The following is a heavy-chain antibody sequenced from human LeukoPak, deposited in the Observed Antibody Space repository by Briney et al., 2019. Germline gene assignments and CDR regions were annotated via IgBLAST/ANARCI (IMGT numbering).Heavy chain of an antibody. D-gene: IGHD4-17*01. J-gene: IGHJ4*02. CDR1: GGSISSYY. V-gene: IGHV4-59*01. CDR3: ARVDNGDYPDY. CDR2: IYYSGST. Sequence: PSETLSLTCAVYGGSISSYYWSWIRQPPGKGLEWIGYIYYSGSTNYNPSLKSRVTISVDTSKNQFSLKLSSVTAADTAVYYCARVDNGDYPDYWGQGTLVTVSS.